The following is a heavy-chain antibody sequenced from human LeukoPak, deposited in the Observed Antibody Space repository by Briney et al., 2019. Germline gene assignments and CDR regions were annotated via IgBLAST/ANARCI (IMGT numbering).Heavy chain of an antibody. CDR3: ARKWYSSSWSYYYYMDV. Sequence: PGGSLRLSCAASGFTVSRNYMSWVRQAPGKGLEWVSVIYSGGSTYYADSVKGRFTISRDNSKNTLYLLMNSLRAEDTAVYYCARKWYSSSWSYYYYMDVWGKGTTVTVSS. CDR2: IYSGGST. D-gene: IGHD6-13*01. J-gene: IGHJ6*03. CDR1: GFTVSRNY. V-gene: IGHV3-66*02.